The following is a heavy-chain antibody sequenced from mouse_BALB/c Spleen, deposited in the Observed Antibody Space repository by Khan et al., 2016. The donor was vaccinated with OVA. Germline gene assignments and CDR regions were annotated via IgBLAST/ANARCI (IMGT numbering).Heavy chain of an antibody. CDR2: ISYSGST. CDR1: GYSITSDYA. D-gene: IGHD4-1*01. CDR3: ASELGRYGALDY. Sequence: EVQLQESGPGLVKPSQSLSLTCTVTGYSITSDYAWNWIRQFPGNKLEWMGYISYSGSTTYNPSLKSRISITRDTSKDQFFLQLKSVTSEDTATCYCASELGRYGALDYWGQGTSVTVSS. V-gene: IGHV3-2*02. J-gene: IGHJ4*01.